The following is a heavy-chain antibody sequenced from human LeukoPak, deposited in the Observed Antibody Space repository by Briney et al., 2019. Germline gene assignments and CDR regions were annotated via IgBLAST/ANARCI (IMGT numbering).Heavy chain of an antibody. CDR3: ARWLDS. V-gene: IGHV3-7*01. Sequence: GGSLRLSCVASGFTFSNYWMTWVRQAPGKGLEWVANIKEDGSEKYYVDSVRGRFTISRDNAKNSLYLQTDSLRAEDTAVYYCARWLDSWGQGTLVTVSS. CDR2: IKEDGSEK. CDR1: GFTFSNYW. J-gene: IGHJ4*02.